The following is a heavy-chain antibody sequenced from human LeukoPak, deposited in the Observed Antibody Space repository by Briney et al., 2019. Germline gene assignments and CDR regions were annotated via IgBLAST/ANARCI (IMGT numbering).Heavy chain of an antibody. Sequence: SETLSLTCAVSGGSFSGYYWSWIRQPPGKGLEWIGEINHSGSTNYNPSLKSRATISVDTSKNQFSLKLSSVTAADTAVYYCARLSVVIAIPDYWGQGTLVTVSS. CDR3: ARLSVVIAIPDY. D-gene: IGHD2-21*01. CDR2: INHSGST. V-gene: IGHV4-34*01. J-gene: IGHJ4*02. CDR1: GGSFSGYY.